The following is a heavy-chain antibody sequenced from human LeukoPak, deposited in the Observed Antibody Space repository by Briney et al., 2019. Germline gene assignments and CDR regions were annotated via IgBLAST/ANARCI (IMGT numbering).Heavy chain of an antibody. D-gene: IGHD2-15*01. CDR2: IYTRGST. J-gene: IGHJ3*02. CDR3: ARGRYCRADIYSGGDAFDI. CDR1: GGSINNYY. V-gene: IGHV4-4*07. Sequence: SETLSLTCTVSGGSINNYYWSWIRQPAGKGLEWIGRIYTRGSTNYNPSLKSRVTMSVDTSKNQFSLKLSSVTAADTAVYYCARGRYCRADIYSGGDAFDIWGQGTMVSVSS.